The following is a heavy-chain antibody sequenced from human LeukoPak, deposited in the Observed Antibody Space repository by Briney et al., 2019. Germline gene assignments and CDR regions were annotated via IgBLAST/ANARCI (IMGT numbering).Heavy chain of an antibody. J-gene: IGHJ4*02. Sequence: SETLSPTCTVSGGSISSGGYYWSWIRQHPGKGLEWIGYIYYSGSTYYNPSLKSRVTISVDTSKNQFSLKLSSVTAADTAVYHCARLSVVVPAALNFDYWGQGTLVTVSS. CDR2: IYYSGST. V-gene: IGHV4-31*03. CDR1: GGSISSGGYY. D-gene: IGHD2-2*01. CDR3: ARLSVVVPAALNFDY.